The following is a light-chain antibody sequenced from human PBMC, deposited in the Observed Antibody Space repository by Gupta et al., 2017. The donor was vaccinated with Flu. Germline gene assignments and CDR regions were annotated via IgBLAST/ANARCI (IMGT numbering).Light chain of an antibody. CDR1: SGHSSYA. CDR2: RNSDGSH. J-gene: IGLJ3*02. Sequence: QLVLTQSPSASSPLGASVKLTCTLSSGHSSYAIAWHQQQPEKGPRYLMKRNSDGSHSKGDGIPDRVSGSSSADALSLTSASLQAEDESYYYSPNWSTGMQVFGGGTKLTVL. V-gene: IGLV4-69*01. CDR3: PNWSTGMQV.